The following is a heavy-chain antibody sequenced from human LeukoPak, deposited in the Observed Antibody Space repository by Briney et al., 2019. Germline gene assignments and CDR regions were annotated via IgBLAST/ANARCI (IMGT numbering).Heavy chain of an antibody. V-gene: IGHV1-18*01. CDR1: GYTFTSYG. CDR2: ISAYNGNT. D-gene: IGHD4-11*01. J-gene: IGHJ4*02. CDR3: ARASRHDYLAHLFDY. Sequence: ASVKVSCKASGYTFTSYGISWVRQAPGQGLEWMGWISAYNGNTNYAQKLQGRVTMTTDTSTSTAYTELRSLRSDDTAVYYCARASRHDYLAHLFDYWGQGTLVTVSS.